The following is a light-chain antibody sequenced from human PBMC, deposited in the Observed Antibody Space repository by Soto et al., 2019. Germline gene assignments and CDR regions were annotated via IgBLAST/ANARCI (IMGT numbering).Light chain of an antibody. V-gene: IGKV1-5*01. CDR1: QGVSAW. CDR2: DAS. Sequence: DIQMTQSPSTLSASLGDRVTISCRASQGVSAWLAWYQQKPGNAPKLLISDASSLKSGVPSKFSGSGYGTEFTLTISSLQPEDFATYYCQQYSTYSLTFGGGTKVEIK. CDR3: QQYSTYSLT. J-gene: IGKJ4*01.